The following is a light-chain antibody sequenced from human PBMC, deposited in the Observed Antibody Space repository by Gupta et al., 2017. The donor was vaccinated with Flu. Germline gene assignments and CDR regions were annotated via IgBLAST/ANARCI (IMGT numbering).Light chain of an antibody. CDR1: QNVNSN. CDR3: QQYNNWPRT. V-gene: IGKV3-15*01. J-gene: IGKJ1*01. Sequence: PATLSVSPGERATLSCRASQNVNSNLAWYQQRPGQAPRLLIYGASTRATGIPAWFSGSGSGTEFTLTISSLQSEDFAIYYCQQYNNWPRTFGQGTKVEVK. CDR2: GAS.